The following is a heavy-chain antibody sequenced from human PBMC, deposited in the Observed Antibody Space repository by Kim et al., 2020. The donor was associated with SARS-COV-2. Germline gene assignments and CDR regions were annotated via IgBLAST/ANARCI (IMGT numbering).Heavy chain of an antibody. V-gene: IGHV4-39*07. Sequence: SGNTYYIPSLKSRLTLSVDKTKTQFSLKLSSVTAADTAVYYCARDRDWFDPWGQGTLVTVSS. CDR3: ARDRDWFDP. CDR2: SGNT. J-gene: IGHJ5*02.